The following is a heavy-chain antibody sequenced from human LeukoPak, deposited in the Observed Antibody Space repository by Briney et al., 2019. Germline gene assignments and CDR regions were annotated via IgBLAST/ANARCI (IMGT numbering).Heavy chain of an antibody. D-gene: IGHD6-13*01. Sequence: ASVKVSCKASGGTFSSYAISWVRQAPGQGLEWMGGIIPIFGTANYAQKFQGRVTITTDESTSTAYMELSSLRSEDTAVYYCASSSSWYFYYYYYMDVWGKGTTVTVSS. CDR2: IIPIFGTA. V-gene: IGHV1-69*05. J-gene: IGHJ6*03. CDR3: ASSSSWYFYYYYYMDV. CDR1: GGTFSSYA.